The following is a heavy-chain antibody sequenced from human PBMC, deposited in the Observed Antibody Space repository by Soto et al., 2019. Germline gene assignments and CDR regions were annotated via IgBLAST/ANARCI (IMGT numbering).Heavy chain of an antibody. J-gene: IGHJ4*02. Sequence: PGGSLRLSCAASGFTFSSYWMSWVRQAPGKGLEWVANIKQDGSEKYYVDSVKGRFTISRDNAKNSLYLQMNSLRAEDTAVYYCARDGSDWALYYFDYWGQGTLVTVSS. CDR2: IKQDGSEK. V-gene: IGHV3-7*01. CDR3: ARDGSDWALYYFDY. CDR1: GFTFSSYW. D-gene: IGHD1-26*01.